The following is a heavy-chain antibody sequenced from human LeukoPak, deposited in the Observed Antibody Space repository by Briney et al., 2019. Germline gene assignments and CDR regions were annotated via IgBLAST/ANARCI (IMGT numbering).Heavy chain of an antibody. D-gene: IGHD1-26*01. CDR1: GFTVSSNY. J-gene: IGHJ4*02. CDR2: IYSGGST. CDR3: ARTGPGSGSYYLFY. V-gene: IGHV3-66*01. Sequence: GGSLRLSCAASGFTVSSNYMSWVRQAPGKGLEWVSVIYSGGSTYYADSVKSGFTISRDNSKNTLYLQMNSLRAEDTAVYYCARTGPGSGSYYLFYWGQGTLVTVSS.